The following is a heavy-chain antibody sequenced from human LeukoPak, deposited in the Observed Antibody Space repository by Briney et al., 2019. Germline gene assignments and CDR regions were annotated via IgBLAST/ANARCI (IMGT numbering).Heavy chain of an antibody. D-gene: IGHD3-16*02. CDR1: GFTFTSSA. V-gene: IGHV1-58*01. CDR2: IVVGSGNT. J-gene: IGHJ3*02. Sequence: SVKVSCKASGFTFTSSAVQWVRQARGQRLEWIGWIVVGSGNTNYAQKFQERVTITRDMSTSTAYMELSSLRSEDTAVYYCARGEMITFGGVIVISTFDIWGQGTMVTVS. CDR3: ARGEMITFGGVIVISTFDI.